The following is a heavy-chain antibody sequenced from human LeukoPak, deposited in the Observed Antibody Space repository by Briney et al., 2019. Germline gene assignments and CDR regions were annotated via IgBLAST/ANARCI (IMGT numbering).Heavy chain of an antibody. CDR2: IYHSGSI. CDR1: GGSISSSNW. J-gene: IGHJ4*02. CDR3: ARGGGYELDY. Sequence: PSETLSLTCAVSGGSISSSNWWNWVRQPPGKGLEWIGEIYHSGSINYNLSLKSRVTISVDTSKNQFSLKLNFVTAADTAVYYCARGGGYELDYWGQGTLVTVSS. V-gene: IGHV4-4*02. D-gene: IGHD3-16*01.